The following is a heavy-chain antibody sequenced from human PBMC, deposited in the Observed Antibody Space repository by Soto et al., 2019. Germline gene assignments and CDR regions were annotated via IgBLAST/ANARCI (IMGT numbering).Heavy chain of an antibody. D-gene: IGHD4-17*01. V-gene: IGHV1-69*08. J-gene: IGHJ2*01. CDR1: GGTFSSHT. CDR3: ARPDFGDYWYFDL. CDR2: IIPAHGTA. Sequence: QDQLVQSGAEVKKPGSSVKVSCKASGGTFSSHTFSWVRQAPGQGLEWMGRIIPAHGTATYAQKFQGGVTITADESATTVYMELNSLRSEDTAVYYCARPDFGDYWYFDLWGRGTLVTVSS.